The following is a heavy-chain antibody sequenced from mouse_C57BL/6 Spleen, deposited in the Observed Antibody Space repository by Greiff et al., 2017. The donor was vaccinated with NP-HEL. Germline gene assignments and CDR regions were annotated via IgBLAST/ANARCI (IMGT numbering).Heavy chain of an antibody. CDR3: ARQEDYDYGGFAY. V-gene: IGHV5-6*01. CDR1: GFTFSSYG. CDR2: ISSGGSYT. Sequence: EVQGVESGGDLVKPGGSLKLSCAASGFTFSSYGMSWVRQTPDKRLEWVATISSGGSYTYYPDSVKGRFTISRDNAKNTLYLQMSSLKSEDTAMYYCARQEDYDYGGFAYWGQGTLVTVSA. J-gene: IGHJ3*01. D-gene: IGHD2-4*01.